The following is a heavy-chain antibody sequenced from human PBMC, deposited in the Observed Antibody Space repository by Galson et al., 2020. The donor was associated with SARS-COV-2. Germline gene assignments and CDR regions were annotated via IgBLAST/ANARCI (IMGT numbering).Heavy chain of an antibody. J-gene: IGHJ4*02. V-gene: IGHV4-34*01. CDR1: GESLSSYY. CDR2: INHSGSS. Sequence: SQASETLSLTCTVYGESLSSYYCGWIRQPPGKGLEWIGEINHSGSSNYNPSLRSRVTLSVDASKNQFSLKLSSVTAADTAVSYCARPYFGSGSYLVIWGQGNLVTVSS. D-gene: IGHD3-10*01. CDR3: ARPYFGSGSYLVI.